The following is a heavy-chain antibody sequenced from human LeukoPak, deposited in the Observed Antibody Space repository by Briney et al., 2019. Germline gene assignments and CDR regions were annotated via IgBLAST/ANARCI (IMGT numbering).Heavy chain of an antibody. CDR3: ARDSSSSFWGPLGYYYMDA. J-gene: IGHJ6*03. V-gene: IGHV1-2*02. CDR2: INPNSGGT. CDR1: GYTFTGYY. Sequence: GASVKVSCKASGYTFTGYYMHWVRQAPGQGLEWMGWINPNSGGTNYAQKFQGRVTMTRDTSISTAYVELSRLRSDDTAVYYRARDSSSSFWGPLGYYYMDAWGKGTTVTVSS. D-gene: IGHD6-6*01.